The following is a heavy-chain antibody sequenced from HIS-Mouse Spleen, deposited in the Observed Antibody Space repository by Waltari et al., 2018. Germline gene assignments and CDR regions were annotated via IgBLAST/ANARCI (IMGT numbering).Heavy chain of an antibody. Sequence: QLQLQESGPVLVKPSETLSPTCTVSGGSISSSSYYWCWIRQPPGTGLEWIGSIYYSGSTYYNPSLKSRVTISVDTSKNQFSLKLSSVTAADTAVYYCAREIPYSSSWYDWYFDLWGRGTLVTVSS. CDR2: IYYSGST. V-gene: IGHV4-39*07. CDR3: AREIPYSSSWYDWYFDL. D-gene: IGHD6-13*01. J-gene: IGHJ2*01. CDR1: GGSISSSSYY.